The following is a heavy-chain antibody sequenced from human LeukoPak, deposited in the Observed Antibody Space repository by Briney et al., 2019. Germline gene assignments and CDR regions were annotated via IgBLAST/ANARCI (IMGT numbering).Heavy chain of an antibody. CDR2: ITLDGSNT. Sequence: GGSLRLSCAASGFTFSNYSMHWVRQAPGKGLEWVAAITLDGSNTYYADSVKGRFTISRDNSKNTLYLQMNSLRAEDTAVYYCAGQQLLVHRVEGLDTCGQGTLVTGSS. D-gene: IGHD3-3*01. J-gene: IGHJ5*02. V-gene: IGHV3-30-3*01. CDR1: GFTFSNYS. CDR3: AGQQLLVHRVEGLDT.